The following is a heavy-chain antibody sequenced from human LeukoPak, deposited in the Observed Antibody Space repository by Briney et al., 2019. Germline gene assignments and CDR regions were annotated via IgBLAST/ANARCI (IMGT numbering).Heavy chain of an antibody. CDR2: IKQDGSEK. V-gene: IGHV3-7*03. CDR3: AREPSAAGYSDAFDY. D-gene: IGHD5-18*01. Sequence: PGGSLRLSCATSVFTFSYYWMTWVRQAPGKGLEWVANIKQDGSEKYYVDSVKGRFTISRDNAEKSVYLQMNSLRAEDTAVYYCAREPSAAGYSDAFDYWGQGALVTVSS. CDR1: VFTFSYYW. J-gene: IGHJ4*02.